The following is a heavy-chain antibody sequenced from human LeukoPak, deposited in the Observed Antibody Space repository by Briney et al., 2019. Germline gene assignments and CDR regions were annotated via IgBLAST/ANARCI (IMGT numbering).Heavy chain of an antibody. CDR3: ARHGYYDSSGFDY. J-gene: IGHJ4*02. Sequence: GESLKISCKGSGYTFTSNWIGWVRQMPGKGLERMGIIYPGDSETRYSPSFQGQVTMSADKSISTAYLQWSSLEASDTAMYYCARHGYYDSSGFDYWGQGTLVTVSS. CDR2: IYPGDSET. CDR1: GYTFTSNW. V-gene: IGHV5-51*01. D-gene: IGHD3-22*01.